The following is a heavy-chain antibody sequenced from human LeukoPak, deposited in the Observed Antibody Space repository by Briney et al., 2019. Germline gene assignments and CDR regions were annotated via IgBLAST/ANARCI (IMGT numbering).Heavy chain of an antibody. V-gene: IGHV4-59*01. CDR1: GGSISSYY. D-gene: IGHD2-15*01. J-gene: IGHJ4*02. CDR3: ARDIGLGSGLFYFDY. CDR2: IDYSGTT. Sequence: PSETLSLTCTVSGGSISSYYWSWIRKPPGKGLEWIGYIDYSGTTNYNPSLKSRVTMSVDTSKNQFSLKLSSVTAADTALYYCARDIGLGSGLFYFDYWGQGTLVTVSS.